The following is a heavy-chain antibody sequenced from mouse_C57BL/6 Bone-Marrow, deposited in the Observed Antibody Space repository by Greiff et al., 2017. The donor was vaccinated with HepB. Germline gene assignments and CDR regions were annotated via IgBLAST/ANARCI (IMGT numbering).Heavy chain of an antibody. CDR3: ARRGVGDYFEY. V-gene: IGHV1-59*01. CDR1: GYTFTSYW. Sequence: QVQLQQSGAELVRPGPSVKLSCKASGYTFTSYWMHWVKQRPGQGLEWIGVIDPSNSYTNYNQKFKGKATLTVDTSSSTAYMQLSSLTSEDSAVYYCARRGVGDYFEYWGQGTTVTVSS. D-gene: IGHD1-1*02. J-gene: IGHJ2*01. CDR2: IDPSNSYT.